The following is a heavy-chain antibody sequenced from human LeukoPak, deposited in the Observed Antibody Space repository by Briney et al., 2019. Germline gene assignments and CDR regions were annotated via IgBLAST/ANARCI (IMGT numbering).Heavy chain of an antibody. V-gene: IGHV1-2*02. CDR3: ARDIVMVTYWFDP. Sequence: ASVNVSCKASGYTFTGYYMHWVRQAPGQGLEWMGWINPNSGGTNYAQKFQGRVTMNRDTSSRTAYMELSRLRSDDTAVYKCARDIVMVTYWFDPWGQGTLVSVSS. CDR1: GYTFTGYY. CDR2: INPNSGGT. D-gene: IGHD5-18*01. J-gene: IGHJ5*02.